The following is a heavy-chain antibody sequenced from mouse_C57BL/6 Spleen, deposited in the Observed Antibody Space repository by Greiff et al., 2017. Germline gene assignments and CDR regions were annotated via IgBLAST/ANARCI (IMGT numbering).Heavy chain of an antibody. CDR2: IYPGSGST. J-gene: IGHJ4*01. CDR1: GYTFTSYW. V-gene: IGHV1-55*01. Sequence: QVQLKESGAELVKPGASVKMSCKASGYTFTSYWITWVKQRPGQGLEWIGDIYPGSGSTNYNEKFKSKATLTVDTSSSTAYMQLSSLTSEDSAVYYCARGTTVYAMDYWGQGTSVTVSS. CDR3: ARGTTVYAMDY. D-gene: IGHD1-1*01.